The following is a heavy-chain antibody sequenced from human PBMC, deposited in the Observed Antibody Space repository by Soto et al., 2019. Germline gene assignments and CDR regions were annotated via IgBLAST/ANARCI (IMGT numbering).Heavy chain of an antibody. CDR2: INAGNGNT. V-gene: IGHV1-3*05. CDR3: ARGIAPYYFDY. Sequence: QVQLVQSGAEEKKPGASVKVSCKASGYTFTSYAMHWVRQAPGQRLEWMGWINAGNGNTKYSQKFQGRVTITRDTSVSTAYMELSSLRSEDTAVYYCARGIAPYYFDYWGQGTLVTVSS. J-gene: IGHJ4*02. CDR1: GYTFTSYA. D-gene: IGHD6-13*01.